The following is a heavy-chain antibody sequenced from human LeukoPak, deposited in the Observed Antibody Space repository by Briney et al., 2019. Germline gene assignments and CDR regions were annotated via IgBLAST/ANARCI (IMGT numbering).Heavy chain of an antibody. CDR3: ARGFRFYGSGFDY. CDR1: GFTFSEYN. Sequence: GGSLRLSCAASGFTFSEYNMHWVRQAPGKGLEYVAAISTNGRSTHYADSVKGRFTISRDDPKSTLHLQMGSLRPEDMAVYYCARGFRFYGSGFDYGGQGTRVTV. CDR2: ISTNGRST. D-gene: IGHD3-10*01. V-gene: IGHV3-64*02. J-gene: IGHJ4*02.